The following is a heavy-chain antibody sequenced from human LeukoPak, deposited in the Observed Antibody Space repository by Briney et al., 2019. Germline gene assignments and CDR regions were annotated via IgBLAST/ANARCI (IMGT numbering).Heavy chain of an antibody. CDR2: INPSVGTT. V-gene: IGHV1-46*01. Sequence: ASVKVSCMAFGYAFITNYIHWVRQAPGQGLEWMGPINPSVGTTAYGQRFQGRVTMTRETSTTTVYMDLSSLTSEDTAIYYCAKGFCTGASCYVLDSWGQGTLVTVSS. D-gene: IGHD2-15*01. J-gene: IGHJ4*02. CDR1: GYAFITNY. CDR3: AKGFCTGASCYVLDS.